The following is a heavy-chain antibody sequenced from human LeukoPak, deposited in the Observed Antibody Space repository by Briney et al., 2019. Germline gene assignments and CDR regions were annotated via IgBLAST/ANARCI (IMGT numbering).Heavy chain of an antibody. CDR1: GYTFTGYY. V-gene: IGHV1-2*02. Sequence: ASVEVSCKASGYTFTGYYMHWGRQAPGQGLEWMGWINPDSGGANFAQKFQGRVTMTRDSSISTAYMELSRLRSDDTAVYYCGRDFHDSLDYWGQGTLVTVSS. J-gene: IGHJ4*02. CDR3: GRDFHDSLDY. CDR2: INPDSGGA.